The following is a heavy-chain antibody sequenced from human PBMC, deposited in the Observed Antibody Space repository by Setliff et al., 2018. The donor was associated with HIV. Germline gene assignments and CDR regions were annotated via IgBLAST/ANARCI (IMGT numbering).Heavy chain of an antibody. V-gene: IGHV4-59*01. Sequence: SETLSLTCTVSGGSISTYFWSWVRQTPGKGLEWIGYIYYTGSTSYNPSFRSRVTISVDRSKNQFSLKLTSVTAADTAVYYCARVARMHPFDPWGRGALVTVSS. CDR3: ARVARMHPFDP. CDR1: GGSISTYF. J-gene: IGHJ5*02. CDR2: IYYTGST.